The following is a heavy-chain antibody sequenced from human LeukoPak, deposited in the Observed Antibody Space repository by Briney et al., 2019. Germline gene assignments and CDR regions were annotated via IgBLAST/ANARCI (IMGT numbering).Heavy chain of an antibody. CDR1: GASISRGSW. CDR3: ARNGGHNQEH. Sequence: SGTLSLTCDVSGASISRGSWWRWVRQPPGKGLEWIGEFSHSGITNFNPSLKSRVTISVDKSRNQFSLNLISVTAADTAVYFCARNGGHNQEHWGQGTLVTVSS. J-gene: IGHJ4*02. CDR2: FSHSGIT. V-gene: IGHV4-4*02. D-gene: IGHD1-1*01.